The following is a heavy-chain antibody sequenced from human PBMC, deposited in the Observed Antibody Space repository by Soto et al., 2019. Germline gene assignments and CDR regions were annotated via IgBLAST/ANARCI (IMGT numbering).Heavy chain of an antibody. Sequence: QVQLVESGGGVVQPGRSLSLSCAASGFTFSTYGMHWVRQAPGKGLAWVAVISYDGSNKYYADSVKGRLTISRDDPKNSLYLQMNSLRAEDTAVYYCAKDLEGCTYPPKKYYYHMDVWGKGTTVTVSS. D-gene: IGHD2-15*01. CDR2: ISYDGSNK. CDR3: AKDLEGCTYPPKKYYYHMDV. V-gene: IGHV3-30*18. J-gene: IGHJ6*03. CDR1: GFTFSTYG.